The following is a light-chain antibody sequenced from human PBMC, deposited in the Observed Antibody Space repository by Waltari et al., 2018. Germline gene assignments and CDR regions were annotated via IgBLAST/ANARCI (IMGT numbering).Light chain of an antibody. Sequence: QSVLTQPPSASGTPGQRVTISCSGSRSTLASNYVYWYQQLPGTAPKLLIYRNAQRPSGVPDRFSGSKSGTSASLAISGLRSEDEADYYCAAWDDSLSGRVFGGGTKVTVL. CDR2: RNA. CDR1: RSTLASNY. V-gene: IGLV1-47*01. J-gene: IGLJ3*02. CDR3: AAWDDSLSGRV.